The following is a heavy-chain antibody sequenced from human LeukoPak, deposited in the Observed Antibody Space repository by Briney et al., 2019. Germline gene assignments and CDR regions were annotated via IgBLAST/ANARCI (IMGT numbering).Heavy chain of an antibody. CDR3: AKGDPYGSGSYPVDY. CDR2: ISYDGSSK. V-gene: IGHV3-30*18. CDR1: GFTFSRYG. J-gene: IGHJ4*02. Sequence: PGRSLRLSCAASGFTFSRYGMHWVRQASGKGLEWVALISYDGSSKYYADSVKGRFTISRDNSKNTLYLQMNSLRPEDTAVYYCAKGDPYGSGSYPVDYWGQGTLVTVSS. D-gene: IGHD3-10*01.